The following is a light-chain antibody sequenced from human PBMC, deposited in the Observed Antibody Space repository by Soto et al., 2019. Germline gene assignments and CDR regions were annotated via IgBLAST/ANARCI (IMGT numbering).Light chain of an antibody. V-gene: IGKV1-5*03. CDR1: QSIHSW. CDR3: QQYHSWLT. CDR2: QAS. Sequence: DIPMTQSPSTLSAFVGDRVSITCRASQSIHSWLAWYQQKPGKAPQLLIYQASTLQSGVPSRFSGSGSGTEFTLTIRSLQPDDSATYYCQQYHSWLTFGQGTRLEIK. J-gene: IGKJ5*01.